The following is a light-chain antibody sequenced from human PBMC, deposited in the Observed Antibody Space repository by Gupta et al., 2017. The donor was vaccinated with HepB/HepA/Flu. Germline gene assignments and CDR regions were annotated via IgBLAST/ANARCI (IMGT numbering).Light chain of an antibody. CDR2: NAS. Sequence: DIQMTKSPCTLSASVGDRVTITCRASQNINVWLAWYQQKPGEAPKLLIYNASSLESGVPSRFSGSGSGTEFTLTISSLQPDDFATYFCQQYNTYSQTFGQGTKVEIK. J-gene: IGKJ1*01. CDR1: QNINVW. CDR3: QQYNTYSQT. V-gene: IGKV1-5*03.